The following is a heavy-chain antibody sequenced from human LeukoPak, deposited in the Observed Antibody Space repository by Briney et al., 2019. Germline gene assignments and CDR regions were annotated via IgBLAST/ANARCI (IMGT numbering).Heavy chain of an antibody. D-gene: IGHD4-11*01. J-gene: IGHJ4*02. CDR1: GFTFSGHF. CDR3: ATAVGRSNYDGFDY. CDR2: ISINGDKT. V-gene: IGHV3-64*04. Sequence: PGGSLRLSCSASGFTFSGHFMHWVRQAPGKGLEYVSSISINGDKTYYAESVKGRFTISRDNSKNTLYLQMNSLRAEDTAVYYCATAVGRSNYDGFDYWGQGTLVTVPS.